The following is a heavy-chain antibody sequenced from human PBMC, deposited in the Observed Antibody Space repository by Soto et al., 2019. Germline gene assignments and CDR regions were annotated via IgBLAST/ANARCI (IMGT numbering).Heavy chain of an antibody. Sequence: PGGSLRLSCAASGFTFSNAWMSWVRQAPGKGLEWVGRVKAKTNGGTTDYVAPVKGRFTISRDDSKNTLYLQMNSLKTEDTAVYYCATNRNYGGDSYYFYGLDVWGQGTTVTVSS. V-gene: IGHV3-15*01. J-gene: IGHJ6*02. CDR2: VKAKTNGGTT. CDR1: GFTFSNAW. CDR3: ATNRNYGGDSYYFYGLDV. D-gene: IGHD2-21*02.